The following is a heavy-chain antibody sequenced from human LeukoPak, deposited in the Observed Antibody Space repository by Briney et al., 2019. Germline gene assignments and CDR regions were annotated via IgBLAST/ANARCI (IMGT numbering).Heavy chain of an antibody. CDR3: VRGGTSWSRFDY. CDR1: GFAFSNYA. CDR2: ITSSGGTT. V-gene: IGHV3-23*01. J-gene: IGHJ4*02. Sequence: PGGSLRLSCEASGFAFSNYAMSWVRQAPGTRLEWVSRITSSGGTTYDVDSVKGRFTVSRDNSRNTLYLQMNGLRAEDTAVYYCVRGGTSWSRFDYWGQGTVVTVPS. D-gene: IGHD6-13*01.